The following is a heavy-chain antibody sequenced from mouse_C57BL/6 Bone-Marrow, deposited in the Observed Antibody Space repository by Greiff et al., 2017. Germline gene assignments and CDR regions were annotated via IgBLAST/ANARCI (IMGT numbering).Heavy chain of an antibody. Sequence: EVKLMESGGGLVQSGRSLRLSCATSGFTFSDFYMEWVRQAPGKGLEWIAASRNKANDYTTEYSASVKGRFIVSRDTSQSILYLQMNALRAEDTATYDCARDAITTEYYAMDYWGQGTSVTVSS. CDR1: GFTFSDFY. V-gene: IGHV7-1*01. CDR3: ARDAITTEYYAMDY. CDR2: SRNKANDYTT. J-gene: IGHJ4*01. D-gene: IGHD1-1*01.